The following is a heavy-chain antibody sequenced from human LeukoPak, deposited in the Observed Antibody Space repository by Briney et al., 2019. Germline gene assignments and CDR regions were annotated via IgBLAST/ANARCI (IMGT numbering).Heavy chain of an antibody. Sequence: GGSLRLSCAASGFIFTDYAFHWVRQAPGKGLEWVAVIWSDGTNMFYGSSVKGRFVIHRDDSQNTVYLEMSNLRAEDTAIYYCAKDAERGFDYSNSLQYWGQGSLVTVSS. CDR1: GFIFTDYA. CDR3: AKDAERGFDYSNSLQY. V-gene: IGHV3-33*06. J-gene: IGHJ4*02. D-gene: IGHD4-11*01. CDR2: IWSDGTNM.